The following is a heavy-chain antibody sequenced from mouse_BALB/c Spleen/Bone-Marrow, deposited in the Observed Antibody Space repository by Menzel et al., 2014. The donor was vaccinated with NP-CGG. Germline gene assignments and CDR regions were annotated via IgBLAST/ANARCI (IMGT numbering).Heavy chain of an antibody. CDR3: TIRYYAMDY. CDR1: GYTFTRYT. D-gene: IGHD1-1*01. CDR2: INPSSAYT. J-gene: IGHJ4*01. Sequence: SGAELARPGASVKMSCQASGYTFTRYTMHWEKQRPGQGLEWIGYINPSSAYTNYNQKFKDKATLTADKSSSTAYMRLSSLTSEDSAVYYCTIRYYAMDYWGQGTSVTVSS. V-gene: IGHV1-4*01.